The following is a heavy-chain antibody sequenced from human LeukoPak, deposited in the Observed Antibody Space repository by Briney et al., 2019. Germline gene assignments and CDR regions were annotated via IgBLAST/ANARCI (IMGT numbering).Heavy chain of an antibody. V-gene: IGHV4-34*01. D-gene: IGHD5-12*01. Sequence: SETLSLTCAVYGGSFSGYYWSWIRQPPGKGLERIGEINHSGSTNYNPSLKSRVTISINTSKNQFSLKLSSVTAADTAVYYCARADSGYDSDWFDPWGQGTLVTVSP. J-gene: IGHJ5*02. CDR1: GGSFSGYY. CDR3: ARADSGYDSDWFDP. CDR2: INHSGST.